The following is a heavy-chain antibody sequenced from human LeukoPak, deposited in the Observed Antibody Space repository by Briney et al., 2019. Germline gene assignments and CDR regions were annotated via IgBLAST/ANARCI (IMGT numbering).Heavy chain of an antibody. CDR3: ARDGGGSGSYYSPYFDY. CDR1: GFTFSSYE. J-gene: IGHJ4*02. Sequence: GGSLRLSCAASGFTFSSYEMNWVRQAPGKGLEWVSYISSSGSTIYYADSVKGRFTISRDNAKNSLYLQMNSLRAEDTAVYYCARDGGGSGSYYSPYFDYWGQGTLVTVSS. CDR2: ISSSGSTI. D-gene: IGHD3-10*01. V-gene: IGHV3-48*03.